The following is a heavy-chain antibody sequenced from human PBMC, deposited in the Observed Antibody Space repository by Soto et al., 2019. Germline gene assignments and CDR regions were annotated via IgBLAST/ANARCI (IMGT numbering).Heavy chain of an antibody. V-gene: IGHV4-31*03. CDR3: ARDEARNYFSDSIRRDSFQI. CDR2: IYYTGST. Sequence: KTSETLSLTCTVSGGSISSGAYWSWIRQHPGKGLEWIGYIYYTGSTSYNPSVKSRVTMSVDTSKNHFYLTLSSVTAADTALYYCARDEARNYFSDSIRRDSFQIWGQGTMVTVSS. D-gene: IGHD3-22*01. J-gene: IGHJ3*02. CDR1: GGSISSGAY.